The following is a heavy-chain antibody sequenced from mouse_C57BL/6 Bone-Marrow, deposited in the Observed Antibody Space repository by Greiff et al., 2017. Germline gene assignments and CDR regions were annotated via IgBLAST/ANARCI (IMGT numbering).Heavy chain of an antibody. J-gene: IGHJ4*01. Sequence: VQLQQPGAELVRPGSSVKLSCKASGYTFTSYWMHWVKQRPIQGLEWIGNIDPSDSETHYNQKFKDKATLTVDKSSSTAYMQLSSLTSEDSAVYDGERPHYYGSSPYAMDYWGQGTSVTVSS. D-gene: IGHD1-1*01. CDR1: GYTFTSYW. CDR3: ERPHYYGSSPYAMDY. V-gene: IGHV1-52*01. CDR2: IDPSDSET.